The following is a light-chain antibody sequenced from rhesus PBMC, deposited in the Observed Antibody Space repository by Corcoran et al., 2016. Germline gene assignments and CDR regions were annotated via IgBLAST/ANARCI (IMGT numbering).Light chain of an antibody. CDR3: LQYSSSPFT. CDR1: QSISSW. J-gene: IGKJ3*01. V-gene: IGKV1-22*01. Sequence: DIQMTQSPSSLSASVGDTVTITCRASQSISSWLDWYQQKPGKAPKLLIYTASSLQSGVPSRFSGSGSGTDFTLTISSLQPEDFATYYCLQYSSSPFTFGPGTKLDIK. CDR2: TAS.